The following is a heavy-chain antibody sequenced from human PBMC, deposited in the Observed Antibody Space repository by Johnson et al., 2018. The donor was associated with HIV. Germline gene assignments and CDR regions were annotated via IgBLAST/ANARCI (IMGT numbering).Heavy chain of an antibody. CDR2: IWYDGSDK. V-gene: IGHV3-33*06. D-gene: IGHD2-8*02. J-gene: IGHJ3*01. CDR1: GFTFNSYG. Sequence: QVQLVESGGGVVQPGGSLRLSCAASGFTFNSYGMHWVRQAPGKGLEWVALIWYDGSDKYYADSVKGRFTISRDNSRNTLYLKLNSLTAEDTAVYHCAKESGWKCTGDCHRNGGDTFHFWGQGTMVRVSS. CDR3: AKESGWKCTGDCHRNGGDTFHF.